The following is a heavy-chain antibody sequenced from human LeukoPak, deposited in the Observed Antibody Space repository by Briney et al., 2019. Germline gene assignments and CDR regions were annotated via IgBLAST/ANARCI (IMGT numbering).Heavy chain of an antibody. J-gene: IGHJ4*02. CDR1: GGIFRSYT. CDR2: ISAYNGNT. D-gene: IGHD6-13*01. CDR3: ARADDIAATSPFDY. Sequence: ASVKVSCKASGGIFRSYTISWVRQAPGQGLEWMGWISAYNGNTNYAQKLQGRVTMTTDTSTSTAYMELRSLRSDDTAMYYCARADDIAATSPFDYWGQGTLVTVSS. V-gene: IGHV1-18*01.